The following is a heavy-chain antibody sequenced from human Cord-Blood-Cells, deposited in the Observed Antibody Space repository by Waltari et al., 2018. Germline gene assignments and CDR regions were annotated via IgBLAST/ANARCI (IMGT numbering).Heavy chain of an antibody. D-gene: IGHD6-13*01. Sequence: QVQLVQSGAEVKKPGASVKVSCKVSGYTLTELPMPWLRQAPGKGLEWMGGFDPEDGETIYAQKFQGRVTMTEDTSTDTAYMELSSLRSEDTAVYYCATWAYSSSWYDAFDIWGQGTMVTVSS. CDR2: FDPEDGET. CDR3: ATWAYSSSWYDAFDI. J-gene: IGHJ3*02. V-gene: IGHV1-24*01. CDR1: GYTLTELP.